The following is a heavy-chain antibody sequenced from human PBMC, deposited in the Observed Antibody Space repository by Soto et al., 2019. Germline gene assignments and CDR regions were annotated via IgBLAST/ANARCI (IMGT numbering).Heavy chain of an antibody. D-gene: IGHD3-10*01. CDR2: FRSSGDDGTT. CDR1: GFTFSSYS. Sequence: GGSLRLSCAASGFTFSSYSMSWVRQAPGKGLEWVSGFRSSGDDGTTYYADSVKGRFTISRDNSKNTLFLQMNSLRAEDTAIYYCAKQVNSGSGSHYCDYWGRGTLVTVSS. J-gene: IGHJ4*02. CDR3: AKQVNSGSGSHYCDY. V-gene: IGHV3-23*01.